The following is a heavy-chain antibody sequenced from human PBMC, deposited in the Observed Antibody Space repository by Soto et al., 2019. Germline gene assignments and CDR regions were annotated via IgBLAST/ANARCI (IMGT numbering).Heavy chain of an antibody. V-gene: IGHV4-38-2*01. Sequence: PSETLSLTCAVSGNSISTGYYWGWIRQPPGKGLEWIGMIYHTANTYYNVSLKSRVTISVDTSKNQFSLRLTSVTAADTAVYYCARVMPSRAFDIWGQGTMVTVSS. CDR3: ARVMPSRAFDI. D-gene: IGHD3-16*01. CDR2: IYHTANT. J-gene: IGHJ3*02. CDR1: GNSISTGYY.